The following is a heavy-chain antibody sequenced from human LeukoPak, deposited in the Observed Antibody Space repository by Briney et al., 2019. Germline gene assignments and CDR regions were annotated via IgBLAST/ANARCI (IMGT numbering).Heavy chain of an antibody. CDR2: ISGSGGST. Sequence: PGGSQRLSCAASGFTFSSYAMSWVRQAPGKGLEWVSAISGSGGSTYYADSVKGRFTISRDNSKNTLYLQMNSLRAEDTAVYYCAKYYYGSGSYYKPYHFDYWGQGTLVTVSS. CDR3: AKYYYGSGSYYKPYHFDY. D-gene: IGHD3-10*01. V-gene: IGHV3-23*01. J-gene: IGHJ4*02. CDR1: GFTFSSYA.